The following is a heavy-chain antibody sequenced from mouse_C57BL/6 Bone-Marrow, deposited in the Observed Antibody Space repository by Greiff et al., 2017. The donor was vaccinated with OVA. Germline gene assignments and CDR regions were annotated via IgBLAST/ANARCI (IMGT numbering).Heavy chain of an antibody. V-gene: IGHV2-2*01. Sequence: QVQLQQSGPGLVQPSQSLSITCTVSGFSLTSYGVHWVRQSPGKGLEWLGVIWSGGSKDYNADFISRLSISKDNSKSQVFFKMNSLQADDTAIYYCAIYYDYDGGMDYWGQGTSVTVSS. J-gene: IGHJ4*01. CDR3: AIYYDYDGGMDY. D-gene: IGHD2-4*01. CDR1: GFSLTSYG. CDR2: IWSGGSK.